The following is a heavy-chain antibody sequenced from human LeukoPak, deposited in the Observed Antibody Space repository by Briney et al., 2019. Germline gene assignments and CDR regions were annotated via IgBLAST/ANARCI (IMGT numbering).Heavy chain of an antibody. Sequence: ASVTVSCKASGYTFTSYGISWVRQAPGQGLEWMGWISADNGNTNYAQKFQGRVTMTTDTSTSTADMELRSLRSDDSAVYYCARGVNSGSYSPFDYWGQGTLVTVSS. CDR1: GYTFTSYG. V-gene: IGHV1-18*01. D-gene: IGHD1-26*01. CDR3: ARGVNSGSYSPFDY. J-gene: IGHJ4*02. CDR2: ISADNGNT.